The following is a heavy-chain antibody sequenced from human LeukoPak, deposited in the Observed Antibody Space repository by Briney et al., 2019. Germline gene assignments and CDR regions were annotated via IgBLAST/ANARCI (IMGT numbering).Heavy chain of an antibody. CDR1: GFTFSGSA. CDR3: TRHTVVTGPFDY. CDR2: IGSKANSYAT. V-gene: IGHV3-73*01. D-gene: IGHD2-21*02. Sequence: GGSLRLSCAASGFTFSGSAMHWVRQASGQGLEWVGRIGSKANSYATAYAASVKGRFTISRDDSKTTAYLQMNSLKTEDTAVYYCTRHTVVTGPFDYWGQGTLVTVSS. J-gene: IGHJ4*02.